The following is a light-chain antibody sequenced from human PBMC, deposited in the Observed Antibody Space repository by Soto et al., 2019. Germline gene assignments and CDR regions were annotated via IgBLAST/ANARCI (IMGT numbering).Light chain of an antibody. CDR2: DVS. J-gene: IGLJ1*01. Sequence: QSVLTQPASVSGSPGQSITISCTGTSSDVGGYNYVSWYQQHPGKAPKLMIYDVSNRPSGVSNRFSGFKSGNTASLTISGLQAEDEADYYCSSYTSSSTLLYVFGTGTKLTVL. V-gene: IGLV2-14*01. CDR3: SSYTSSSTLLYV. CDR1: SSDVGGYNY.